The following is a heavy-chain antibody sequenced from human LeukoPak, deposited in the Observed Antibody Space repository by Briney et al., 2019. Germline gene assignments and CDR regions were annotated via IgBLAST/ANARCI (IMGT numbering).Heavy chain of an antibody. CDR3: ARANYASGSYSQYFDN. D-gene: IGHD3-10*01. J-gene: IGHJ4*02. Sequence: GGSLRLSCAASGFTFSNYGMHWVRQAPGKGLEWVASINTGSNYIHYGDSVKGRFTISRDNAKNSLYLQMNSLRAEDTAVYYCARANYASGSYSQYFDNWGQGTLVTVSS. V-gene: IGHV3-21*01. CDR2: INTGSNYI. CDR1: GFTFSNYG.